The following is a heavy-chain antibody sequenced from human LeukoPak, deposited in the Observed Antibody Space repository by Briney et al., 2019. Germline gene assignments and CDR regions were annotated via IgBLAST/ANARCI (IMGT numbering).Heavy chain of an antibody. CDR3: AKFGQDYYGSGSYTDREYYFDY. V-gene: IGHV1-18*01. CDR1: GYTFTSYG. D-gene: IGHD3-10*01. CDR2: ISAYNGNT. J-gene: IGHJ4*02. Sequence: ASVKVSCKASGYTFTSYGISWVRQAPGQGIEWMGWISAYNGNTNYAQKLQGRVTMTTDTSTSTAYMELRSLRSDDTAVYYCAKFGQDYYGSGSYTDREYYFDYWGQGTLVTVSS.